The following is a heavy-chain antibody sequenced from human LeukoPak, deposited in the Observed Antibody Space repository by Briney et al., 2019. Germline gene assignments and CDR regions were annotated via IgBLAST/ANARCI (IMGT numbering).Heavy chain of an antibody. CDR1: GFTFSSYW. Sequence: PGGSLRLSCAASGFTFSSYWMHWVRQAPGKGLVWVSCIKSDGSSTGYADSVKGRFTISRDNAKNTLYLQMNSLRVEDTAVYYCARDYYYDSSELQSYYYYYYMDVWGKGTTVTISS. V-gene: IGHV3-74*01. J-gene: IGHJ6*03. CDR2: IKSDGSST. D-gene: IGHD3-22*01. CDR3: ARDYYYDSSELQSYYYYYYMDV.